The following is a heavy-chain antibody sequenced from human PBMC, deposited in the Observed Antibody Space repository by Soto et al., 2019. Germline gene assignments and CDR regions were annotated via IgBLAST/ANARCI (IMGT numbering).Heavy chain of an antibody. J-gene: IGHJ6*02. D-gene: IGHD2-2*01. CDR3: EGGRNAYYYSYSMDV. V-gene: IGHV4-34*01. CDR2: INHSGST. Sequence: SETLSLTCAVYGGSFSGYYWSWIRQRPGKGLEWIGEINHSGSTNYNPSLKSRVTISVDTSKNQFSLKLSSVTAADTAVYYCEGGRNAYYYSYSMDVWGQGTMVTVS. CDR1: GGSFSGYY.